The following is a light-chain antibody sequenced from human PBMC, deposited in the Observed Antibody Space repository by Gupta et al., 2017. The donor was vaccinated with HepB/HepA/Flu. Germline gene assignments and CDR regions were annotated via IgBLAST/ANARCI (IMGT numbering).Light chain of an antibody. J-gene: IGKJ4*01. CDR1: HDISNY. V-gene: IGKV3-11*01. Sequence: ETVLTHSPATLSSSPGERAALSCRASHDISNYLAWYQQKSGQPPRLLIYDASKREPGIPGKFSGSGSGTEFTLTISSLEPEDFAVYYCQQRSTRPLTFGGGTKVEIK. CDR2: DAS. CDR3: QQRSTRPLT.